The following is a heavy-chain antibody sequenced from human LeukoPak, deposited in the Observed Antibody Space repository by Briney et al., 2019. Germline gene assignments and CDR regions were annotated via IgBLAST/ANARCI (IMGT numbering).Heavy chain of an antibody. J-gene: IGHJ4*02. CDR1: GGSVSSGGYY. Sequence: SETLSLTCTVSGGSVSSGGYYWSWIRQPPGKGLEWLAYIYFTGSTNYNPSLKSRVTISADTSKNQFSLRLNSVTAAGTAVYYWPKRSLGNGAHAQANWGQEPLVTVSS. CDR2: IYFTGST. CDR3: PKRSLGNGAHAQAN. D-gene: IGHD1-26*01. V-gene: IGHV4-61*08.